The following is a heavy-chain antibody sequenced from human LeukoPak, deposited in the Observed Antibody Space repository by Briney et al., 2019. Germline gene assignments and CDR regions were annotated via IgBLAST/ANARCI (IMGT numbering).Heavy chain of an antibody. J-gene: IGHJ6*03. V-gene: IGHV3-30*18. D-gene: IGHD3-10*01. Sequence: GGSLRLSCAASGFTFSSYSMNWVRQAPGKGLEWVAVISYDGSNKYYADSVKGRFTISRDNSRNTLYLQMNSLRAGDTAVYYCAKGGAVSSKSITMIRGTRRYNYYMDVWGKGTTVTISS. CDR3: AKGGAVSSKSITMIRGTRRYNYYMDV. CDR2: ISYDGSNK. CDR1: GFTFSSYS.